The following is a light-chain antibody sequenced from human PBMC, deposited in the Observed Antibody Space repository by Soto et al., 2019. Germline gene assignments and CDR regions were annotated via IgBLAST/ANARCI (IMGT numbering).Light chain of an antibody. Sequence: EIVLTQSPGTLSLSPGERATLSCRASQSVRSTYLAWYQQKPGQAPRLLIYDASRRATCIPDRFSGSGSGTDFTLTISRLEPEYFVVYYCQQYGNSRGTFGQGTRLEI. CDR2: DAS. CDR3: QQYGNSRGT. J-gene: IGKJ5*01. V-gene: IGKV3-20*01. CDR1: QSVRSTY.